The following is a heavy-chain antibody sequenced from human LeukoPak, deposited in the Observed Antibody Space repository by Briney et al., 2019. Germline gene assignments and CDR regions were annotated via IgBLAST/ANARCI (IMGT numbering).Heavy chain of an antibody. CDR1: GFTSGGSG. J-gene: IGHJ4*02. CDR3: AQSIPTTAVAVSTRQ. CDR2: IRYEGSHK. D-gene: IGHD6-19*01. V-gene: IGHV3-30*02. Sequence: PGGSLRLSCAASGFTSGGSGMHWVRHAPGKGREWGGFIRYEGSHKHYADSVKGRFTISRDDSKHTLYRAMNSLRAEHTDVYYCAQSIPTTAVAVSTRQWGQGTLVTVSS.